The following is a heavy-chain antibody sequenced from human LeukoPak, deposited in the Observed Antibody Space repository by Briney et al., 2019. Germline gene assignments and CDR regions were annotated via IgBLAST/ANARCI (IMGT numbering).Heavy chain of an antibody. V-gene: IGHV4-31*03. CDR2: IYYSGST. D-gene: IGHD3-10*01. CDR3: ASTMVRGVTIFDY. Sequence: PSETLSLTCTVSGGSISSGGYYWSWIRQHPGKGLEWIGYIYYSGSTYYNPSLKSRVTMSVDTSKNQFSLKLSSVTAADTAVYYCASTMVRGVTIFDYWGQGTLVTVSS. J-gene: IGHJ4*02. CDR1: GGSISSGGYY.